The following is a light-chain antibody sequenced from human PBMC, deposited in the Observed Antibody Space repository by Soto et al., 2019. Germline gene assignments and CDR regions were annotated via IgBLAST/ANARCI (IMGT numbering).Light chain of an antibody. CDR3: QQYDRSPRT. J-gene: IGKJ1*01. Sequence: EIVLTQSPATLSLSPGERATLSCGASQTVYNSLAWYQQKPGQSPRLLIYDASNRATGIPDRFSGSGSGTDFTLTISRLEPEDFAVYYCQQYDRSPRTFGQGTKVEIK. V-gene: IGKV3D-20*01. CDR2: DAS. CDR1: QTVYNS.